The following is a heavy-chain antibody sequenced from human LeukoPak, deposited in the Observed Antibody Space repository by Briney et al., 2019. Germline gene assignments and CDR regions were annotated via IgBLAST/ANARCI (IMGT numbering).Heavy chain of an antibody. CDR3: TRGRAGRLSSLNWFDP. Sequence: SQTLSLTCTVSGDSISGGDYYWPWLRQPPGKGLEWIGRISTSGTTNYNPSLKSRVSFFLDTSKNQFSLILSSVTAADTAVYYCTRGRAGRLSSLNWFDPWGQGTQVTVSS. J-gene: IGHJ5*02. CDR1: GDSISGGDYY. V-gene: IGHV4-61*02. CDR2: ISTSGTT. D-gene: IGHD5-12*01.